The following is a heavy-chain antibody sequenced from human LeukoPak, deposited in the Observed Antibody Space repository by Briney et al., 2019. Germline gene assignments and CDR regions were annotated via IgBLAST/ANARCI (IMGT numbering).Heavy chain of an antibody. D-gene: IGHD3-16*01. CDR3: ARDWGPRVKASYDL. J-gene: IGHJ3*01. V-gene: IGHV1-69*01. CDR1: GGTLSTYA. Sequence: SVKVSCKASGGTLSTYAFTWVRQAPGQGLEWMGGIIPVFQTADAAQKFQGRVTMTADESTGIVYMELSSLTYDDTAVYYCARDWGPRVKASYDLWGQGTMVTVSS. CDR2: IIPVFQTA.